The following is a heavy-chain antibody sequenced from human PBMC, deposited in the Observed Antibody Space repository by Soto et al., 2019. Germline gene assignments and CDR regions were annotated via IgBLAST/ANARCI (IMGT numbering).Heavy chain of an antibody. Sequence: PGGSLRLSCAASGFTFSSYAMSWVRQAPGKGLEWVAVISYDGSNKYYADSVKGRFTISRDNSKNTLYLQMNSLRAEDTAVYYCATDRGPDSPNYYYYGMDVWGQGTTVTVSS. CDR2: ISYDGSNK. J-gene: IGHJ6*02. CDR1: GFTFSSYA. V-gene: IGHV3-30*03. D-gene: IGHD2-21*01. CDR3: ATDRGPDSPNYYYYGMDV.